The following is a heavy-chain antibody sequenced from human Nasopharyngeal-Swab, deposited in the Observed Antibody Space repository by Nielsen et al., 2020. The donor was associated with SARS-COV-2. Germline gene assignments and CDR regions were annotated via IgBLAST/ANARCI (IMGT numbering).Heavy chain of an antibody. J-gene: IGHJ6*02. V-gene: IGHV3-21*01. Sequence: GVLKISCAASGFTFSSYGMHCVRQAPGKGLEWVSSISSSSSYISYADSVKGRFTISRDNSKSTLYLQMNSLRAEDTAVYYCARGPGRWIRDYYGMDVWGQGTTVTVSS. D-gene: IGHD2-15*01. CDR3: ARGPGRWIRDYYGMDV. CDR2: ISSSSSYI. CDR1: GFTFSSYG.